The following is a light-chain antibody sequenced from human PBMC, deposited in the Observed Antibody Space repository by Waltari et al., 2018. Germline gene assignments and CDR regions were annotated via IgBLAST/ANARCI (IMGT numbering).Light chain of an antibody. CDR2: EGS. CDR1: SSAVGSYNL. Sequence: QSALTQPASVSGSPGQSITISCTGTSSAVGSYNLVSWYQQHPGKAPKLMIYEGSKRPSGVSNRFSGSKSGNTASLTISGLQAEDEADYYCCSYAGSSISVFGGGTKLTVL. CDR3: CSYAGSSISV. J-gene: IGLJ2*01. V-gene: IGLV2-23*01.